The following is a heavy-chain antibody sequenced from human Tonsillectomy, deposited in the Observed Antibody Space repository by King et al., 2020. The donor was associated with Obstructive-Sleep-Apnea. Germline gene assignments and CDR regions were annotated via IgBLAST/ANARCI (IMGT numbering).Heavy chain of an antibody. CDR3: AGRLAAAGISPIDY. J-gene: IGHJ4*02. D-gene: IGHD6-13*01. CDR1: VGSISSSNW. Sequence: QLQESGPGLVKPSETLSLTCAVSVGSISSSNWWSWVGQPPGKGLEWIGEIYHRGSTNYNPSLKSRVTISVDKSRNQFSLKLSSVTAADTAVYYCAGRLAAAGISPIDYWGQGTLVTVSS. CDR2: IYHRGST. V-gene: IGHV4-4*02.